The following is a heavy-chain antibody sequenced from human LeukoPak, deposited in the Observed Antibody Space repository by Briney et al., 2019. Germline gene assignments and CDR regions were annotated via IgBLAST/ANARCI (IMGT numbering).Heavy chain of an antibody. CDR2: ISYSGGT. V-gene: IGHV4-59*08. Sequence: SETLSLTCTVSGGSISNYYWNWIRQPPGKGLEWVGHISYSGGTKYNPSLQSRVTISIDTSKNQFSLNLSSVTAADTAVYYCARRVIVSAAGVPDTWLDPWGQGILVTVSS. J-gene: IGHJ5*02. CDR3: ARRVIVSAAGVPDTWLDP. D-gene: IGHD1-26*01. CDR1: GGSISNYY.